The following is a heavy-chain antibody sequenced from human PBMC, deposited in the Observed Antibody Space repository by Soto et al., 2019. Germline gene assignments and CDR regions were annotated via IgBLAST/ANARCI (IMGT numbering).Heavy chain of an antibody. CDR3: AREVGGGRQYYFDS. J-gene: IGHJ4*02. CDR2: TNPSNGGT. V-gene: IGHV1-2*02. CDR1: GYTFTGYY. Sequence: QVHLVQSGAEVKKPGASVKVSCKASGYTFTGYYIHWVRQAPGQGLELMGWTNPSNGGTNYAQKFQGRVTMTRDTSLSTAYMELTTLRSDDTAVFYCAREVGGGRQYYFDSWGLGTLVTVSS. D-gene: IGHD3-16*01.